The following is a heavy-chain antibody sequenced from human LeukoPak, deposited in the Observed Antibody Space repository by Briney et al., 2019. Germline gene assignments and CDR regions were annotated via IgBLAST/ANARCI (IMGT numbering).Heavy chain of an antibody. D-gene: IGHD6-13*01. J-gene: IGHJ5*02. Sequence: ASVKVSCKASGYTFTGYYMHWVRQAPGQGLEWMGWINPNSGGTNYAQKFQGRVTMTRDTSISTAYMELSRLRSDDTAVYYCAREGHSSSWYRDSRCFDPWGQGTLVTVSS. CDR3: AREGHSSSWYRDSRCFDP. CDR2: INPNSGGT. CDR1: GYTFTGYY. V-gene: IGHV1-2*02.